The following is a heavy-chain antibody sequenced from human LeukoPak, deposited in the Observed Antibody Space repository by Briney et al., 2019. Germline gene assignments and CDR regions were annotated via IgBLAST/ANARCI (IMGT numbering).Heavy chain of an antibody. CDR3: ARDIGSGSYY. D-gene: IGHD3-10*01. J-gene: IGHJ4*02. V-gene: IGHV1-2*02. CDR2: INPNSGGA. Sequence: ASVKVSCKASGYTFTGHYMHWVRQAPGQGLEWMGWINPNSGGANYAQKFQGRVTMTRDTSINTAYMELSRLRSDDTAVYYCARDIGSGSYYWGQGTLVTVSS. CDR1: GYTFTGHY.